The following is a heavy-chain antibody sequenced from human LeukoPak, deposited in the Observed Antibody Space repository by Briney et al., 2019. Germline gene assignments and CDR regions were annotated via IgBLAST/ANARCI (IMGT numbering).Heavy chain of an antibody. CDR2: IKSKADGGTT. J-gene: IGHJ4*02. Sequence: PGGSLRLPCAASGFAFTNAWMNWVRQAPGKGLEWVGRIKSKADGGTTTYAAPVRGRFTISRDDSKNMLYLQMISLKTEDTAVYYCTTASYDYYDSSGYSFGGFWGQGTLVIVSS. V-gene: IGHV3-15*01. CDR1: GFAFTNAW. D-gene: IGHD3-22*01. CDR3: TTASYDYYDSSGYSFGGF.